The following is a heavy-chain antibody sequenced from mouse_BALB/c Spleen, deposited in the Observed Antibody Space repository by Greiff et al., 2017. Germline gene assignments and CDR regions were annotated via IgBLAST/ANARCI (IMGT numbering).Heavy chain of an antibody. CDR1: GYTFSSYW. CDR2: ILPGSGST. CDR3: ARGIYDGYYGAWYFDV. D-gene: IGHD2-3*01. Sequence: VKLMESGAELMKPGASVKISCKATGYTFSSYWIEWVKQRPGHGLEWIGEILPGSGSTNYNVKFKGKVTVTADTSSNTAYMQLSSLTSEDSAVYYCARGIYDGYYGAWYFDVWGAGTTVTVSS. V-gene: IGHV1-9*01. J-gene: IGHJ1*01.